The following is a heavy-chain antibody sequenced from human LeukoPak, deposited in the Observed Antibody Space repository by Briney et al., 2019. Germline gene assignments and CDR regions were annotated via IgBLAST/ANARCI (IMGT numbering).Heavy chain of an antibody. V-gene: IGHV4-4*02. CDR2: VHLSGAT. CDR3: TRESGAFSPFGF. J-gene: IGHJ4*02. Sequence: SGTLSLTCAVSGGSIMTTNWWSWVRQPPGKGLEWIGEVHLSGATNYNPSLESRVSMSIDTSKNQMSLKLTAVTAADTAIYFCTRESGAFSPFGFWGQGTLVTVSS. D-gene: IGHD1-26*01. CDR1: GGSIMTTNW.